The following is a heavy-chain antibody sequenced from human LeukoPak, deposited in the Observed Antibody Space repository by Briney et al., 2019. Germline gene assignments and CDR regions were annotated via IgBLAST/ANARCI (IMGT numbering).Heavy chain of an antibody. CDR1: GFTFSSYA. CDR3: AKDPKRGYYGSGSVYYYYYGMDV. J-gene: IGHJ6*02. CDR2: ISGSGGST. D-gene: IGHD3-10*01. V-gene: IGHV3-23*01. Sequence: GGSLRLSCAASGFTFSSYAMSWVRQAPGKGLEWVSAISGSGGSTHYADSVKGRFTISRDNSKNTLYLQMNSLRAEDTAVYYCAKDPKRGYYGSGSVYYYYYGMDVWGQGTTVTVSS.